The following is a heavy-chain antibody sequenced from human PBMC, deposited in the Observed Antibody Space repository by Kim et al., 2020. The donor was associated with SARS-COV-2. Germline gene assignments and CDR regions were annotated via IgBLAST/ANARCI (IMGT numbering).Heavy chain of an antibody. V-gene: IGHV4-34*01. CDR1: GGSFSGYY. D-gene: IGHD6-13*01. Sequence: SETLSLTCAVYGGSFSGYYWSWIRQPPGKGLEWIGEINHSGSTNYNPSLKSRVTISVDTSKNQFSLKLSSVTAADTAVYYCATGRTIAGGGNYWGQGTLVTVSS. CDR3: ATGRTIAGGGNY. CDR2: INHSGST. J-gene: IGHJ4*02.